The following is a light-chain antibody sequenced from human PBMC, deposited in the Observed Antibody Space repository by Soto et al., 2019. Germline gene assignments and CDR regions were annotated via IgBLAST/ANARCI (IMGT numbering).Light chain of an antibody. V-gene: IGLV2-14*03. CDR2: DVS. J-gene: IGLJ1*01. Sequence: QSALTQPASVSGSPGQSIAISCTGSSSDVGGYNFVSWYQQHSGKAPKLMISDVSNRPSGVSDRFSGSTSGNTASLTSSGLQAEDEADYFCRSYTSSSTYVFGTGTKLTVL. CDR3: RSYTSSSTYV. CDR1: SSDVGGYNF.